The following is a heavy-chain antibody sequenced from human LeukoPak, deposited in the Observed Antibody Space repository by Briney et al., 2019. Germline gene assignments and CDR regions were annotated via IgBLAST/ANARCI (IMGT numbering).Heavy chain of an antibody. CDR2: ISSSSSTI. CDR1: GFTFSSYS. V-gene: IGHV3-48*01. D-gene: IGHD4-4*01. Sequence: PGGSLRLSCAASGFTFSSYSMNWVRQAPGKGLEWVSYISSSSSTIYYADSVKGRFTISRDNAKNSLYLQMNSLRAEDTAIYYCTKGSNYVIDYWGQGTLVTVSS. J-gene: IGHJ4*02. CDR3: TKGSNYVIDY.